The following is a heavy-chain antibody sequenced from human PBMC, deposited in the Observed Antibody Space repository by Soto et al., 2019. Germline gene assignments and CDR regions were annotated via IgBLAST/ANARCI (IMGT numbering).Heavy chain of an antibody. Sequence: SQTLSLTCAISGDSVSSNSAAWNWIRQSPSRGLEWLGRTYYRSKWYNDYAVSVKSRITINPDTSKNQFSLQLNSVTPEDTAVYYCARDSWAARPTYYYYGMDVWGQATTVTVSS. CDR1: GDSVSSNSAA. CDR2: TYYRSKWYN. D-gene: IGHD6-6*01. CDR3: ARDSWAARPTYYYYGMDV. V-gene: IGHV6-1*01. J-gene: IGHJ6*02.